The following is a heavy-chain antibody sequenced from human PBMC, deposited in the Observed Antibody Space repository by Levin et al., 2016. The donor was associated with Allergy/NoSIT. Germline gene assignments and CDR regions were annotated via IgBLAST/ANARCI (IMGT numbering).Heavy chain of an antibody. CDR2: ISGSGVTT. J-gene: IGHJ6*02. D-gene: IGHD2-2*01. CDR3: TKWSTTAWYSVYSYYGMDV. CDR1: GFTFSSYV. Sequence: GESLKISCAASGFTFSSYVMSWVRQAPGKGLEWVSAISGSGVTTYYADSVQGRFTISRDNSKNTLSLQMNGLRAEDTAVYYCTKWSTTAWYSVYSYYGMDVWGQGTTVTVSS. V-gene: IGHV3-23*01.